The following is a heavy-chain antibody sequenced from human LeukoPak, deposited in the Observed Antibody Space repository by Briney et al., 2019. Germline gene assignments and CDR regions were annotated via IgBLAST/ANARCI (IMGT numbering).Heavy chain of an antibody. CDR3: ARGVTMIVVVIHDWYFDL. J-gene: IGHJ2*01. Sequence: SETLSLTCAVSGGSISSSSYYWGWIRQPPGKGLEWIGSIYYTRSTYYNPSLKSRVTISVDTSKNQFSLKLTSVTAADTAVYYCARGVTMIVVVIHDWYFDLWGRGTLVTVSS. CDR2: IYYTRST. CDR1: GGSISSSSYY. D-gene: IGHD3-22*01. V-gene: IGHV4-39*01.